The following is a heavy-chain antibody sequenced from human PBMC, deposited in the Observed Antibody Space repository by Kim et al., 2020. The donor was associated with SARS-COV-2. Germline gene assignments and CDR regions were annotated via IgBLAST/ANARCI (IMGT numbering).Heavy chain of an antibody. V-gene: IGHV3-11*06. CDR3: ATGGPYGDYGRG. CDR1: GFTFSDYY. CDR2: ISSSSSYT. D-gene: IGHD4-17*01. Sequence: GGSLRLSCAASGFTFSDYYMSWIRQAPGKGLEWVSYISSSSSYTNYADSVKGRFTISRDNAKNSLYLQMNSLRAEDTAVYYCATGGPYGDYGRGWGQGTLVTVSS. J-gene: IGHJ4*02.